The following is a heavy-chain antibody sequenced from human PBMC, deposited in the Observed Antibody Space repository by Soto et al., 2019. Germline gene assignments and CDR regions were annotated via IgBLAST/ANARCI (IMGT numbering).Heavy chain of an antibody. CDR1: GYTFTRSG. V-gene: IGHV1-18*01. CDR2: ISSYNGDT. D-gene: IGHD5-12*01. Sequence: QVQLVQSGAEVKKPGASVKVSCKASGYTFTRSGISWVRQAPGQGPEWMGWISSYNGDTNYAQTLQDRVTMTTDTATSTAYMELRTPRSADTAVYYCAREGVALYYCYGRDVLGQGTPVTVAS. CDR3: AREGVALYYCYGRDV. J-gene: IGHJ6*02.